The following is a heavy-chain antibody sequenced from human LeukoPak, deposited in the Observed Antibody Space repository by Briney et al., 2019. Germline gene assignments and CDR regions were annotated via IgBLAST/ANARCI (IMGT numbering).Heavy chain of an antibody. CDR1: GFTFSSYA. J-gene: IGHJ5*01. D-gene: IGHD2-15*01. CDR3: VKDYCHGGFCPFPFFDS. V-gene: IGHV3-30*09. CDR2: ISYDGSNK. Sequence: PGGSLRLSCAASGFTFSSYAMHWVRQAPGKGLEWVAVISYDGSNKYYADSVKGRFVLSRDNSRNTVYLQMNSLRAEDTATYYCVKDYCHGGFCPFPFFDSWGQGTLVTVSS.